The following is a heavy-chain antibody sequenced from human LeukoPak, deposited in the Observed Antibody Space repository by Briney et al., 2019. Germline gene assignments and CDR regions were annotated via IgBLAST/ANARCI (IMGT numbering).Heavy chain of an antibody. V-gene: IGHV3-21*01. CDR3: ARDLRTVAIDSSGWYYYFDY. J-gene: IGHJ4*02. CDR2: IGSSSTYI. Sequence: PGGSLRLSCAASGFTFSSYAMSWVRQAPGKGLEWVSSIGSSSTYIYYADSVKGRFTISRDNAKNSLYLQMNSLRAEDTAGYFCARDLRTVAIDSSGWYYYFDYWGQGTLVTVSS. D-gene: IGHD6-19*01. CDR1: GFTFSSYA.